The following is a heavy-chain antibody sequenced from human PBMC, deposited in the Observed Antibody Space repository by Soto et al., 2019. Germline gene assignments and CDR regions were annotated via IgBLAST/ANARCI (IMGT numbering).Heavy chain of an antibody. V-gene: IGHV1-18*01. CDR1: GYIFINCG. J-gene: IGHJ4*02. Sequence: ASVKVSCKASGYIFINCGISWMRQAPGQGLEWMPWISPYNSNTHYAQSLLGRVTVTRDTSTSTAYMELRSLRSDDTAVYYCARTGGDCTQGVCYDYWGQATLITVSS. CDR2: ISPYNSNT. D-gene: IGHD2-8*01. CDR3: ARTGGDCTQGVCYDY.